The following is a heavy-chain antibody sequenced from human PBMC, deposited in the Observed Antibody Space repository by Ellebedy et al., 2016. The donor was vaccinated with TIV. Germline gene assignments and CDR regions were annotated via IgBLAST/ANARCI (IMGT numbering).Heavy chain of an antibody. J-gene: IGHJ4*02. CDR3: ARVYSTTIED. V-gene: IGHV3-74*01. CDR1: GFTFSSYW. CDR2: INSDGTST. Sequence: GESLKISCAASGFTFSSYWMHWVRQAPGKGLVWVSRINSDGTSTSYADSVKGRFTISRDNAKNTLYLEMNSLGAEDTAVYYCARVYSTTIEDWGQGTLVTVSS. D-gene: IGHD5-24*01.